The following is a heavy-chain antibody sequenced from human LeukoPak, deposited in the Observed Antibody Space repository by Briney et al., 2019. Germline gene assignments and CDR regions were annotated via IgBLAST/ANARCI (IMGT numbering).Heavy chain of an antibody. D-gene: IGHD6-6*01. CDR3: VAIVAARPR. CDR1: GFTFSSNW. J-gene: IGHJ4*02. Sequence: GGSLRLSCAASGFTFSSNWMQWVRQAPGNGLVWISRIDSDGSTTNFADSVKGRFTISRDNSKNTLYLQMTSLRAEDTGVYHCVAIVAARPRWGQGTLVTVSS. CDR2: IDSDGSTT. V-gene: IGHV3-74*01.